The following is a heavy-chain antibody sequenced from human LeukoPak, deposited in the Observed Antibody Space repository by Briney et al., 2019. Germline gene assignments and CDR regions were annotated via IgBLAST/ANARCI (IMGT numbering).Heavy chain of an antibody. J-gene: IGHJ5*02. Sequence: GASVKVSCKASGSTFTGYYVHWVRQAPGQGLEWMGWINPNSGGTNYAQKFQGRVTMTRDTSISTAYMELSRLRSDDTAVYYCARSPGALGWFGPWGQGTLVTVSS. CDR3: ARSPGALGWFGP. CDR2: INPNSGGT. V-gene: IGHV1-2*02. CDR1: GSTFTGYY.